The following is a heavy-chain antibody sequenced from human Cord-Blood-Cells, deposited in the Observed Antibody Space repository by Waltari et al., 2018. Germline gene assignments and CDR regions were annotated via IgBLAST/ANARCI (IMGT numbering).Heavy chain of an antibody. J-gene: IGHJ5*02. CDR3: ARPYRAGGFDP. V-gene: IGHV1-3*01. Sequence: QVQLVQSGAEVKKPGASVKVSCKASGYTFTSYAMHWVGQAPGQRLGWMGWINAGNGNTKYSQEFHGRVTITRDASAGTAYMELSSLRSEDTAVYYCARPYRAGGFDPWGQGTLVTVSS. CDR2: INAGNGNT. D-gene: IGHD3-10*01. CDR1: GYTFTSYA.